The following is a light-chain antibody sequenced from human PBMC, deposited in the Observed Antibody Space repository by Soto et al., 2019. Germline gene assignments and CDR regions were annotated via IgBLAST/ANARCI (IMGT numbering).Light chain of an antibody. V-gene: IGLV7-46*01. CDR2: ETS. J-gene: IGLJ3*02. CDR1: TGAVTSGNF. CDR3: LLSFSGPRV. Sequence: QAVVTQEPSLSVSPGGTVTLTCASSTGAVTSGNFPYWFQQKPGQAPRTLIYETSNKHSWTPARFSGSLLGGKAALTLSGAQPEDEAEYYCLLSFSGPRVFGGGNKLTVL.